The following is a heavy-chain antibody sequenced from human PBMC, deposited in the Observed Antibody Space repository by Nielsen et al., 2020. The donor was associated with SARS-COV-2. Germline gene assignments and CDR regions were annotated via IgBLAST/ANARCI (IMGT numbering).Heavy chain of an antibody. V-gene: IGHV4-61*01. Sequence: SETLSLTCTVSGASVSSSSYYWSWIRQTPGKGLEWIGYFYDSGSTRYNPSLKSRVTISVDTSQNQFFLNLSSVTAADTAVYYCATKDVAGTDPRPPDYWFFDLWGRGTLVTVSS. D-gene: IGHD3/OR15-3a*01. CDR3: ATKDVAGTDPRPPDYWFFDL. J-gene: IGHJ2*01. CDR1: GASVSSSSYY. CDR2: FYDSGST.